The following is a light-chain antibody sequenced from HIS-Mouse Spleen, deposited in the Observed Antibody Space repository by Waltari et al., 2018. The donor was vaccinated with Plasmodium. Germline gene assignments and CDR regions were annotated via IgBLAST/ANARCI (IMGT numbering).Light chain of an antibody. CDR3: QQYYSYPLT. CDR1: QCISSY. V-gene: IGKV1-8*01. CDR2: AAS. J-gene: IGKJ4*01. Sequence: AIWMTQSPSSFSASTGDRVTITCRASQCISSYLDWYQQKPGKAPKLLIYAASTLQSGVPSRFSGSGSGTDFTLTISCLQSEDFATYYCQQYYSYPLTFGGGTKVEIK.